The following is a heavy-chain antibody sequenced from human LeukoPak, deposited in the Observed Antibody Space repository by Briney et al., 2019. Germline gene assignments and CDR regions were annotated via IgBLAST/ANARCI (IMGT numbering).Heavy chain of an antibody. J-gene: IGHJ4*02. CDR3: SRDWVDSSGWYYFDY. CDR1: GFTFSSYW. CDR2: INSDGSST. Sequence: PGGSLRLSCAASGFTFSSYWMHWVRQAPGKGLVWVSRINSDGSSTSYADSVKGRFTISRDNAKNTLYLQMNSLRAEDTAVYYCSRDWVDSSGWYYFDYWGQGTLVTVSS. D-gene: IGHD6-19*01. V-gene: IGHV3-74*01.